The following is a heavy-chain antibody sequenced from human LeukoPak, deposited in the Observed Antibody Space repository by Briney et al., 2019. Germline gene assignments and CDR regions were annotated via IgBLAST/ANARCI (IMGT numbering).Heavy chain of an antibody. J-gene: IGHJ4*02. D-gene: IGHD7-27*01. Sequence: GGSLRLSCAASGFTFSSYAMSWVRQAPGKGLEWVSGISGSGGSTDYADSVKGRFTISRDNAKNSLYLQMNSLRVEDTAVYFCARDGEFWGQGILVTVSS. CDR1: GFTFSSYA. V-gene: IGHV3-23*01. CDR2: ISGSGGST. CDR3: ARDGEF.